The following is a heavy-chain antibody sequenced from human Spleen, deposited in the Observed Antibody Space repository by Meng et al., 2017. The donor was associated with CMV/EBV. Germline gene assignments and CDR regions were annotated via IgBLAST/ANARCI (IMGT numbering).Heavy chain of an antibody. CDR3: ATTGDCSSTSCFGY. Sequence: GESLKISCGASGFTFSSYSMNWVRQAPGKGLEWVSSISSSSSYIYYADSVKGRFTISRDNAKNSLYLQMNSLRAEDTAVYYCATTGDCSSTSCFGYWGQGTLVTVSS. V-gene: IGHV3-21*01. CDR2: ISSSSSYI. D-gene: IGHD2-2*01. J-gene: IGHJ4*02. CDR1: GFTFSSYS.